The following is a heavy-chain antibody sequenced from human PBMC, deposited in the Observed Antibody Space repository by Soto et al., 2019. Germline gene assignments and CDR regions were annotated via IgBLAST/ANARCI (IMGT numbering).Heavy chain of an antibody. CDR3: ARTSGYAFDY. D-gene: IGHD5-12*01. CDR1: GFTFSSYA. CDR2: INSNGGST. J-gene: IGHJ4*02. V-gene: IGHV3-64*01. Sequence: EVQLVESGGGLVQPGGSLRLSCAASGFTFSSYAMHWVRQAPGKGLEYVSVINSNGGSTDYANSVKGRFTISRDNSKKTRYLQMGSLRAEDMAVYYCARTSGYAFDYWGRGTLVTVSS.